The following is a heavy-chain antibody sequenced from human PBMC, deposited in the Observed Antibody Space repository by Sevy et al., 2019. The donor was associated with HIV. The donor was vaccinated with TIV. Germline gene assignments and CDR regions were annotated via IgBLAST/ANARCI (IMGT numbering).Heavy chain of an antibody. J-gene: IGHJ4*02. V-gene: IGHV3-74*01. D-gene: IGHD2-15*01. CDR1: GFTFSSYW. CDR3: TRDTAQGYCGGGSCFIDY. CDR2: INSDGSST. Sequence: GGSLRLSCAASGFTFSSYWMHWVRQAPGKGLVWVSRINSDGSSTSYADSVKGRFTISRDNAKNTLYLQMNSLRAEDTAVYYCTRDTAQGYCGGGSCFIDYWGQGTLVTVSS.